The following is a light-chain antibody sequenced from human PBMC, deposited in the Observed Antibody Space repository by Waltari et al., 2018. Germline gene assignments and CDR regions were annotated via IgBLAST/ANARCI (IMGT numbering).Light chain of an antibody. CDR2: GAS. V-gene: IGKV3-15*01. Sequence: DIVLTQSPATLSLSPGERATLSCSASQSVSSSLAWYQQKPGQAPRLLIYGASSRATGIPDRFSGSGSGTDFTLTISSLEPEDFAVYYCQQYSNWPYSFGQGTKVEIK. CDR1: QSVSSS. CDR3: QQYSNWPYS. J-gene: IGKJ2*03.